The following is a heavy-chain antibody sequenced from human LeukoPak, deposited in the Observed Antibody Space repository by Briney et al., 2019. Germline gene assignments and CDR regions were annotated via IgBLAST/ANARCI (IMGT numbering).Heavy chain of an antibody. CDR2: INHSGST. J-gene: IGHJ6*03. V-gene: IGHV4-30-2*03. CDR3: ARQFEDVVTAIRGWGYYNMDV. Sequence: PSETLSPTCAVSGDSISSGSYSWSWIRQPPGNGLEWIGEINHSGSTNYNPSLKSRVTISVDTSKNQFSLKLSSVTAADTAVYYCARQFEDVVTAIRGWGYYNMDVWGKGTTVTVSS. D-gene: IGHD2-21*02. CDR1: GDSISSGSYS.